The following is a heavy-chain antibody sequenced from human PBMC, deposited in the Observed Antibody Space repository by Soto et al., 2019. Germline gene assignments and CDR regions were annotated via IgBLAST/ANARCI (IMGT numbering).Heavy chain of an antibody. J-gene: IGHJ4*02. CDR3: ARTHSGSYYSVFNY. CDR1: KFSISSGYY. V-gene: IGHV4-38-2*01. CDR2: IYRSGTT. D-gene: IGHD1-26*01. Sequence: KTXETLSLTCVVSKFSISSGYYWCWIRQSPGKGLEWIASIYRSGTTSYNPSLKSRVTISVDPSKNQFSLMLTAVTAADTAVYYCARTHSGSYYSVFNYWGRGSLVTVP.